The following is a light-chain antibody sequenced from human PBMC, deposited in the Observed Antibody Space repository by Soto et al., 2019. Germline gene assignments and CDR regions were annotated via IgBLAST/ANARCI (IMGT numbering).Light chain of an antibody. Sequence: QSALTQPASVSGSPGQSITISCTGTSSDVGSYNLVSWYQQHPGKAPKLMIYEVSKRPSGVSNRFSGSKSGNTASLTISGLQAEDEADYYCCSYAGRSTPYVFGTGTKPTVL. V-gene: IGLV2-23*02. CDR3: CSYAGRSTPYV. J-gene: IGLJ1*01. CDR2: EVS. CDR1: SSDVGSYNL.